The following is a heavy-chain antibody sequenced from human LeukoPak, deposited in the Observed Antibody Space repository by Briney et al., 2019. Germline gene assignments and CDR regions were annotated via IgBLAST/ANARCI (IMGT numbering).Heavy chain of an antibody. D-gene: IGHD6-13*01. CDR2: ISGSGGST. CDR3: ATLAAAGTLDLYYYYYYGMDD. Sequence: PGGSLRLSCAASGFTFSSYAMSWVRQAPGKGLEWVSAISGSGGSTYYADSVKGRFTISRDNSKNTLYLQMNSLRAEDTAVYYCATLAAAGTLDLYYYYYYGMDDWGQGTTVTVSS. V-gene: IGHV3-23*01. J-gene: IGHJ6*02. CDR1: GFTFSSYA.